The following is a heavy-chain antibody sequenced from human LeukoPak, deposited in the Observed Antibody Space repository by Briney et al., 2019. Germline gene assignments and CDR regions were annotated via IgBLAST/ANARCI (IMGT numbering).Heavy chain of an antibody. D-gene: IGHD3-3*01. CDR1: GGSISSGSYY. J-gene: IGHJ3*02. V-gene: IGHV4-61*02. Sequence: SETLSLTCTVSGGSISSGSYYWSWIRQPAGKGLEWIGRIYTSGSTNYNPSLKSRVTISVDTSKNQFSLKLSSVTAADTAVYCCAREGFSRDAFDIWGQGTMVTVSS. CDR3: AREGFSRDAFDI. CDR2: IYTSGST.